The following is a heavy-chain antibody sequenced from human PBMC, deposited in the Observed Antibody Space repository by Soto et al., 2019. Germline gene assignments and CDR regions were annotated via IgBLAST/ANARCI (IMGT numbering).Heavy chain of an antibody. J-gene: IGHJ6*03. CDR2: INHSGST. D-gene: IGHD2-15*01. CDR3: ARLTRTIVVVVAATYYYYMDV. Sequence: SETLSLTCAVYGGSFSGYYWSWIRQPPGKGLEWIGEINHSGSTNYNPSLKSRVTISVDTSKSQFSLKLSSVTAADTAVYYCARLTRTIVVVVAATYYYYMDVWGKGTTVTVSS. CDR1: GGSFSGYY. V-gene: IGHV4-34*01.